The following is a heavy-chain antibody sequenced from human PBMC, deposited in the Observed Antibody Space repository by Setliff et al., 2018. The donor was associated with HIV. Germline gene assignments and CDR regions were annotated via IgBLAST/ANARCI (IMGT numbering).Heavy chain of an antibody. V-gene: IGHV1-18*01. J-gene: IGHJ3*02. D-gene: IGHD3-10*01. CDR2: ISAYNGKT. CDR1: GYSFNTYG. CDR3: ARDWNYFASGRNPFDI. Sequence: ASVKVSCKTSGYSFNTYGIGWMRQAPGQGLEWMGWISAYNGKTNLAQRFQGRLTVTTDSSTSTAYMELRSLRSDDSADYFCARDWNYFASGRNPFDIWGQGTMVTVSS.